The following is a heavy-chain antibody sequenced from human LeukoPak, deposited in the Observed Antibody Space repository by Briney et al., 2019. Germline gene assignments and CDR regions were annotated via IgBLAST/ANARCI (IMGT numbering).Heavy chain of an antibody. CDR1: GFTFSSYS. CDR2: ISSSSSTI. J-gene: IGHJ4*02. V-gene: IGHV3-48*04. D-gene: IGHD2-21*02. Sequence: PGGSLRLSCAASGFTFSSYSMNWVRQAPGKGLEWVSYISSSSSTIYYADSVKGRFTISRDNAKNSLYLQMNSLRAEDTAVYYCARVNPCGGDCYSPDYWGQGTLVTVSS. CDR3: ARVNPCGGDCYSPDY.